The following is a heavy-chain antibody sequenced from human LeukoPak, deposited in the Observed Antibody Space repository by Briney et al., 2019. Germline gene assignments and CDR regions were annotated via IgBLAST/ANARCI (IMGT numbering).Heavy chain of an antibody. CDR1: GFTFSAYS. V-gene: IGHV3-21*01. Sequence: GGSLRLSCAASGFTFSAYSMTWVRQAPGKGLEWVSSISSSSSYIYYADSLKGRFTISRDNAKNSLYLQMNSLRAEDTAVYYCARVRDDYTYFDCWGQGTLVTVSS. D-gene: IGHD4-11*01. CDR3: ARVRDDYTYFDC. CDR2: ISSSSSYI. J-gene: IGHJ4*02.